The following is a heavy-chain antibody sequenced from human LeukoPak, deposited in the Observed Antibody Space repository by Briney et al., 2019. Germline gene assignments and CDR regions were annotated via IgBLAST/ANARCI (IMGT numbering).Heavy chain of an antibody. J-gene: IGHJ4*02. CDR1: GFTFSSYW. CDR3: ARGIDGDYFDY. V-gene: IGHV3-7*01. D-gene: IGHD4-17*01. CDR2: IKQDGSEK. Sequence: GGSLRLSCAASGFTFSSYWMNWVRQAPGKGLEWVANIKQDGSEKYYVDSVKGRFTISRDNAKNSLYLQMNSLRAEDTAVYYCARGIDGDYFDYWGQGTLVTVSS.